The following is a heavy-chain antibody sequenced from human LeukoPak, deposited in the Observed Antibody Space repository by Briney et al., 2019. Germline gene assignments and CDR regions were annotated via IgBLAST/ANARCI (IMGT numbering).Heavy chain of an antibody. Sequence: GGSLRLSCAASGFTFSSQWMSWVRQAPGKGLEWVANIKEDGSEKSYVDSVNGRFIISRDNGKNSLYLQMNSRRAEDTAVYYCARAFSWGQGTLVTVST. CDR1: GFTFSSQW. D-gene: IGHD3-16*01. J-gene: IGHJ5*02. CDR3: ARAFS. V-gene: IGHV3-7*01. CDR2: IKEDGSEK.